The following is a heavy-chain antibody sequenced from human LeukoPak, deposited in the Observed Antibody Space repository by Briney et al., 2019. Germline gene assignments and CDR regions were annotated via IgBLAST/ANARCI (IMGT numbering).Heavy chain of an antibody. CDR3: ARVGAGYSSGWYVGYFDY. CDR2: IYYSGST. J-gene: IGHJ4*02. CDR1: GGSISRGDYY. V-gene: IGHV4-30-4*01. D-gene: IGHD6-19*01. Sequence: PSETLSLTCTVSGGSISRGDYYWSWIRQPPGKGLEWIGYIYYSGSTYYNPSLKSRVTISVDTSKNQFSLKLSSVTAADTAVYYCARVGAGYSSGWYVGYFDYWGQGTLVTVSS.